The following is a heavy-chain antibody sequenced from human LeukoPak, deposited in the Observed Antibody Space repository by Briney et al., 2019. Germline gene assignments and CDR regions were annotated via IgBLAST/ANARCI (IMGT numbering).Heavy chain of an antibody. CDR2: ISYDGSNK. J-gene: IGHJ1*01. Sequence: GGSLRLSCAASGFTFSSYGMHWVRQAPGKGLEWVAVISYDGSNKYYADSVKGRFTISRDNSKNTLYLQMNSLRAEDTAVYYCAKLWRYSYGYAEYFQHWGQGTLVTVSS. D-gene: IGHD5-18*01. CDR1: GFTFSSYG. V-gene: IGHV3-30*18. CDR3: AKLWRYSYGYAEYFQH.